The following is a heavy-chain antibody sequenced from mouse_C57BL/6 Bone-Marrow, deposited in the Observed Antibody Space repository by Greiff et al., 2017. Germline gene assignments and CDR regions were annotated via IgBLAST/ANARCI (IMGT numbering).Heavy chain of an antibody. D-gene: IGHD1-1*01. J-gene: IGHJ1*03. CDR1: GYTFTSYW. CDR3: ARPYGSSSSWYFDV. Sequence: VQLQQPGAELVKPGASVKLSCKASGYTFTSYWMHWVKQRPGQGLEWIGMIHPNSGSTNYNEKFKSKATLTVDKSSSTAYMQLSSLTSEDSAVYYCARPYGSSSSWYFDVWGTGTTVTVSS. CDR2: IHPNSGST. V-gene: IGHV1-64*01.